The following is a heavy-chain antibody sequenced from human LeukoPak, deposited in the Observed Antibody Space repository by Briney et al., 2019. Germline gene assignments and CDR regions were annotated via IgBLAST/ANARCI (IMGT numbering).Heavy chain of an antibody. D-gene: IGHD5-12*01. CDR1: GYTFTSYY. CDR3: ARGFRSGYGGDY. CDR2: INPSGGST. Sequence: ASVTVSCTASGYTFTSYYMHWVRQAPGQGLEWMGIINPSGGSTSYAQKFQGRVTMTRDTSTSTVYMELSSLRSEDTAVYYCARGFRSGYGGDYWGQGTLVTVSS. V-gene: IGHV1-46*01. J-gene: IGHJ4*02.